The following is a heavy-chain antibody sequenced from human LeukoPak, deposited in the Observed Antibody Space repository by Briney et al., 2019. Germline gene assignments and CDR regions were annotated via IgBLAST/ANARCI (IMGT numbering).Heavy chain of an antibody. Sequence: ASVKVPCKASGGTFSSYAISWVRQAPGQGLEWMGGIIPIFGTANYAQKFQGRVTITTDESTSTAYMELSSLRSEDTAVYYCARVPDYDIVGEYYYYYYMDVWGKGTTVTVSS. D-gene: IGHD3-9*01. CDR3: ARVPDYDIVGEYYYYYYMDV. CDR1: GGTFSSYA. V-gene: IGHV1-69*05. J-gene: IGHJ6*03. CDR2: IIPIFGTA.